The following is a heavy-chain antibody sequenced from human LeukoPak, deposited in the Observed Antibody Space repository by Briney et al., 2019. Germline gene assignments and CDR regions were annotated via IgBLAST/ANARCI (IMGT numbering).Heavy chain of an antibody. CDR1: GFTSSSYG. V-gene: IGHV3-30*02. Sequence: GGSLRLSCAASGFTSSSYGMHWVRQAPGKGLEWVAFIRYDGSNKYYADSVKGRFTISRDNSKNTLYLQMNSLRAEDTAVYYCAKDRSSSFTFFDYWGQGTLVTVSS. CDR2: IRYDGSNK. D-gene: IGHD6-6*01. J-gene: IGHJ4*02. CDR3: AKDRSSSFTFFDY.